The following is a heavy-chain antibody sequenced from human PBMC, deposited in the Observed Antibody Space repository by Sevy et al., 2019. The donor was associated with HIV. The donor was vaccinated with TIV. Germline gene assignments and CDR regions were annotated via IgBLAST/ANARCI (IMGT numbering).Heavy chain of an antibody. J-gene: IGHJ4*02. CDR3: ANPNYYDGTDY. CDR2: TSGGGDRT. V-gene: IGHV3-23*01. CDR1: GFIFSNYA. D-gene: IGHD3-22*01. Sequence: GGSLRRSCAASGFIFSNYAMSWVRQAPGKGLEWVSTTSGGGDRTFYADSVKGRFSVSRDNSKNTLYLQLNSLTAEDTAVYYCANPNYYDGTDYRGQGTLVTVSS.